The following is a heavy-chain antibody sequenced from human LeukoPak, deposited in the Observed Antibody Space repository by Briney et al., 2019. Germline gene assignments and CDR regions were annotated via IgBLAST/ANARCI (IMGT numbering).Heavy chain of an antibody. V-gene: IGHV3-23*03. CDR1: GFTFSTYA. J-gene: IGHJ4*02. CDR3: AKDQVGGDGYLLFDY. D-gene: IGHD5-24*01. CDR2: IFAGGTRT. Sequence: GGSLRLSCAASGFTFSTYAMSWVRRAPGKGLEWVANIFAGGTRTYYADSVKGRFTISRDNFKNTLYLQMNNLGVEDTATYYCAKDQVGGDGYLLFDYWGQGTLVTVSS.